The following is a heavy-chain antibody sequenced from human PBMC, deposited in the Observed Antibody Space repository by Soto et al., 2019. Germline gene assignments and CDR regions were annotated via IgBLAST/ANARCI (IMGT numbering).Heavy chain of an antibody. Sequence: QVQLVQSGADVKKPGASVKLSCKASGYTFMHYDIGWVRQAPGQGPEWLGRISPSTGKADYPQKFQGRVTMTTDTSTTTAYMEMRSLRPDDTAVYYGARDQTKWLNDAYDLWGQGTMVTVSS. CDR1: GYTFMHYD. V-gene: IGHV1-18*01. D-gene: IGHD2-8*01. J-gene: IGHJ3*01. CDR3: ARDQTKWLNDAYDL. CDR2: ISPSTGKA.